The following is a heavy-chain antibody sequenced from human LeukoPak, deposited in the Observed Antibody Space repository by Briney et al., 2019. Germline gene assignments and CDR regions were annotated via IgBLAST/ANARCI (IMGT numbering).Heavy chain of an antibody. J-gene: IGHJ4*02. Sequence: SETLSLTCTVSGGSISSSSYYWSWIRQPPGKGLEWIGYIYYSGSTNYNPSLKSRVTISVDTSKNQFSLKLSSATAADTAVYYCARDYYDSSGYAPLDYWGQGTLVTVSS. V-gene: IGHV4-61*01. CDR1: GGSISSSSYY. CDR3: ARDYYDSSGYAPLDY. CDR2: IYYSGST. D-gene: IGHD3-22*01.